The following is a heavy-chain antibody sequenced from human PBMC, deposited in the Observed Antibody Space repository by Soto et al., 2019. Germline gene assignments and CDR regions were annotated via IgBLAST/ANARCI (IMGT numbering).Heavy chain of an antibody. Sequence: QVQLVQSGAEEKKPGASVQVSCKASGYTFTTYTMPWVRQAPGQRLEWMGWINAGNGNTQYSQKFQGRVTITRDTSASTAYMELSSLRSEDTAVYYCASGRWPALPGEWGQGTLVTVSS. CDR3: ASGRWPALPGE. J-gene: IGHJ4*02. V-gene: IGHV1-3*05. CDR2: INAGNGNT. CDR1: GYTFTTYT. D-gene: IGHD7-27*01.